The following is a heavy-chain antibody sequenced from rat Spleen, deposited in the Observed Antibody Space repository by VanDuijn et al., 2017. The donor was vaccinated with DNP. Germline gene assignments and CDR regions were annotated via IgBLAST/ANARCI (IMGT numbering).Heavy chain of an antibody. J-gene: IGHJ4*01. CDR3: ARHRTIMPYYYAMDA. CDR2: ISYEGVNT. Sequence: EVQLVESGGGLVQPGRSLKVSCAASGFTFSDYYMAWVRQAPKKGLEWVASISYEGVNTYYRDSVKGRFTISRDIAKSSLYLQMNSLRSEDSATYYCARHRTIMPYYYAMDAWGQGASVTVSS. V-gene: IGHV5-22*01. D-gene: IGHD1-12*01. CDR1: GFTFSDYY.